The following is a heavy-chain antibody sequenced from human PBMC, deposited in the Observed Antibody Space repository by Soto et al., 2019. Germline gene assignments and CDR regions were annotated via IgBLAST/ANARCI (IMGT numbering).Heavy chain of an antibody. D-gene: IGHD2-15*01. CDR2: ISGSGGST. CDR3: AKGGSRYCSGGSCSQYFQH. Sequence: EVQLLESGGGLVQPGGSLRLSCAASGFTFSSYAMSWVRQAPGKGLEWVSAISGSGGSTYYADSVKGRFIISRDNSKNTLYLQMNSLRAEDTAVYYCAKGGSRYCSGGSCSQYFQHWGQGTLVTVSS. J-gene: IGHJ1*01. V-gene: IGHV3-23*01. CDR1: GFTFSSYA.